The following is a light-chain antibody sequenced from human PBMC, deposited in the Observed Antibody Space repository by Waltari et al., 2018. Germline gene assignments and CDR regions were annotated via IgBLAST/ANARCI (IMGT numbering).Light chain of an antibody. CDR2: WAS. Sequence: DIVMTQSPEYLAVSLGETATIHCQASQSLLHFSNNEFYLAWYQQKPGQSPKLLVHWASTRESGVPDRFSGSGSGREFTLTISSLQAEDVAVYYCQQYYSIPYTFGQGTRLEIK. J-gene: IGKJ2*01. CDR1: QSLLHFSNNEFY. V-gene: IGKV4-1*01. CDR3: QQYYSIPYT.